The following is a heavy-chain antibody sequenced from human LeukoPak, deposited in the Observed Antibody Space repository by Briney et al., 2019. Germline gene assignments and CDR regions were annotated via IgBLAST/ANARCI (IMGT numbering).Heavy chain of an antibody. V-gene: IGHV4-39*07. CDR1: GGSISSSSYY. CDR2: IYYSGST. Sequence: SETLSLTCTVSGGSISSSSYYWGWIRQPPGKGLEWIGSIYYSGSTYYNPSLKSRVTISVDTSKNQFSLKLSSVTAADTAVYYCASTRYYDGYYFDYWGQGTLITVSS. D-gene: IGHD3-22*01. CDR3: ASTRYYDGYYFDY. J-gene: IGHJ4*02.